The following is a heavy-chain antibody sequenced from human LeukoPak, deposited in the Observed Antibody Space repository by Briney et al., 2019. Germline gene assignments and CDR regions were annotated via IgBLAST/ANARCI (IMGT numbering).Heavy chain of an antibody. J-gene: IGHJ6*02. V-gene: IGHV4-59*01. CDR2: IYYSGST. Sequence: PSETLSLTCTVSGGSISSYYWSWIRQPPGKGLEWIGYIYYSGSTNYNPSLKSQVTISVDTSKNQFSLKLSSVTAADTAVYYCASSPPYYYYGMDVWGQGSTVTVSS. CDR3: ASSPPYYYYGMDV. CDR1: GGSISSYY.